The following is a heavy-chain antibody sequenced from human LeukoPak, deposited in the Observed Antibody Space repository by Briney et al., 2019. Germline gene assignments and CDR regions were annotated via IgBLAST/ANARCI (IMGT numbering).Heavy chain of an antibody. Sequence: SETLSLTCTVSGGSVSSGSYYWSWIRQPPRKGLEWIGYIYYSGSTNYNPSLKSRVTISVDTSKNQFSLKLSSVTAADTAVYYCARASSVGRYYYGMDVWGQGTTVTVSS. D-gene: IGHD6-6*01. J-gene: IGHJ6*02. CDR3: ARASSVGRYYYGMDV. CDR1: GGSVSSGSYY. CDR2: IYYSGST. V-gene: IGHV4-61*01.